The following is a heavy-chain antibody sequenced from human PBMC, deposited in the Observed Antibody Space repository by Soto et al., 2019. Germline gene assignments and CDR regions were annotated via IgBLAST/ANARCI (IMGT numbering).Heavy chain of an antibody. D-gene: IGHD6-6*01. CDR3: ARDSIAARTTPDY. J-gene: IGHJ4*02. Sequence: QVQLVQSGAEVKKPGASVKVSCKASGYSFTSYGINWVRQAPGQGLEWMGWISGYNGNTKHAQKFQGRVIMTTDTSTTTAYMELRSLTSDDTALYYCARDSIAARTTPDYWAQGTQVTVSS. V-gene: IGHV1-18*01. CDR1: GYSFTSYG. CDR2: ISGYNGNT.